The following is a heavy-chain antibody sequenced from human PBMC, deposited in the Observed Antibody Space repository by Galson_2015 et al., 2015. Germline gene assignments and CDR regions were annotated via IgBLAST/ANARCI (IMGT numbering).Heavy chain of an antibody. D-gene: IGHD3-3*01. CDR2: ISGDGGST. CDR1: GFTFDDYA. V-gene: IGHV3-43*02. J-gene: IGHJ6*02. Sequence: SLRLSCAASGFTFDDYAMHWVRQAPGKGLEWVSLISGDGGSTYYADSVKGRFTISRDNSKNSLYLQMNSLRTEDTALYYCAKVGYDFWSGYSGKLGHNYGMDVWGQGTTVTVSS. CDR3: AKVGYDFWSGYSGKLGHNYGMDV.